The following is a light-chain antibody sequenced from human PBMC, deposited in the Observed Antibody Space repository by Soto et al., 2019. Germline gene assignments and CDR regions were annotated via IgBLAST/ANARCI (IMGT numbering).Light chain of an antibody. CDR3: QQYSTTPPT. V-gene: IGKV4-1*01. Sequence: DIVMTQSPDSLAVSLGERATINCKSSQSVLYTSNNKNYLAWYQQKPGQPPKLLIYWASTRESGVPDRFSGSGSGTHFTLTISSLQAEDVAVYYCQQYSTTPPTFGGGTKVEIK. CDR1: QSVLYTSNNKNY. J-gene: IGKJ4*01. CDR2: WAS.